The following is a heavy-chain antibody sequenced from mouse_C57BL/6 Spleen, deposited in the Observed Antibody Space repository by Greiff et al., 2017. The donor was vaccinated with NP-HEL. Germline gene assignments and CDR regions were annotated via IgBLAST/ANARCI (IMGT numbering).Heavy chain of an antibody. CDR1: GYTFTDYN. D-gene: IGHD6-1*01. V-gene: IGHV1-18*01. J-gene: IGHJ1*03. Sequence: VQLQQSGPELVKPGASVKIPCKASGYTFTDYNMDWVKQSHGKSLEWIGDINPNNGGTIYNQKFKGKATLTVDKSSSTAYMELRSLTSEDTAVYYCARRGAKGGYWYFDVWGTGTTVTVSS. CDR2: INPNNGGT. CDR3: ARRGAKGGYWYFDV.